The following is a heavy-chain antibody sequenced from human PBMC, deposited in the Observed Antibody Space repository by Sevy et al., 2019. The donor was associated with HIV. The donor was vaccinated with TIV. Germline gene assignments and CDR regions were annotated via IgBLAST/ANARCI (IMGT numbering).Heavy chain of an antibody. CDR3: AKDVVGGYYDSSGYSDH. Sequence: GGSLRLSCAASGFTFNNYAMSWVRQSPGKGLEWVSTINSGGGSTYYADSVKGRFTISRDNSQNTLDLQMNSLRAEDTAVYYCAKDVVGGYYDSSGYSDHWDQGTLVTVSS. V-gene: IGHV3-23*01. CDR1: GFTFNNYA. J-gene: IGHJ4*02. D-gene: IGHD3-22*01. CDR2: INSGGGST.